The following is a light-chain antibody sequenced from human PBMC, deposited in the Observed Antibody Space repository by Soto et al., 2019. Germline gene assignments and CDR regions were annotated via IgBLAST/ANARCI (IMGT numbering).Light chain of an antibody. CDR1: QSVSSNS. V-gene: IGKV3-20*01. CDR2: GAS. CDR3: YHFGGSPPSWT. Sequence: ESVLTQSPCTLSLSPGERATISCRASQSVSSNSVACYQQKPDQAPRLLIYGASSRATGTPDMFSGSGSGTGLAFTISRLDPEPYAVYYCYHFGGSPPSWTFGQGTKVEI. J-gene: IGKJ1*01.